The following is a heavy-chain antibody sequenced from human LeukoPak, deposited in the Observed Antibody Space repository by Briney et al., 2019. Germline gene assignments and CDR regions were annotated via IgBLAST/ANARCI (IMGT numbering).Heavy chain of an antibody. D-gene: IGHD2-2*01. V-gene: IGHV3-23*01. CDR1: GFTFSSYA. CDR3: AKGSSAAPRIPWFDP. Sequence: PGGSLRLSCAASGFTFSSYAMSWVRQAPGKGLEWVSAISGSGGSTYYADSVKGRFTISRDNSKNTLYLQMNSLRAEDTAVYYCAKGSSAAPRIPWFDPWAREPWSPSPQ. J-gene: IGHJ5*02. CDR2: ISGSGGST.